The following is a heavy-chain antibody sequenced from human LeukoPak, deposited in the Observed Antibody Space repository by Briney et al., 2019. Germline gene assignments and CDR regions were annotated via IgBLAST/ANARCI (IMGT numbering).Heavy chain of an antibody. CDR1: GGSISSGDYY. V-gene: IGHV4-30-4*01. CDR3: ASELLVVRAAITAGFGP. Sequence: SQTLSLTCTVSGGSISSGDYYWSWIRQPPGKCLEWIGYIYYSGSTYYTPSLKSRVTIYVATSTTQFPLNLSSDTHADTAVYYCASELLVVRAAITAGFGPWGQGTLVVVSS. J-gene: IGHJ5*02. CDR2: IYYSGST. D-gene: IGHD2-2*01.